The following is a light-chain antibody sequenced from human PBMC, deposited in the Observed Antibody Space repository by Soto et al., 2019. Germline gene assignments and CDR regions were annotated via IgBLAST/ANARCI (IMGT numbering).Light chain of an antibody. J-gene: IGLJ1*01. CDR1: SSNIGSNS. V-gene: IGLV1-44*01. CDR2: SND. CDR3: AAWDDSLNGYV. Sequence: QSVLTQPHSASGTPGQRVTISCSGSSSNIGSNSVNWYQQLPGTAPKLLIYSNDRRPSGFPDRFSGSKSGTSASLAISGLQSEDEADYYCAAWDDSLNGYVFGTGTKVTVL.